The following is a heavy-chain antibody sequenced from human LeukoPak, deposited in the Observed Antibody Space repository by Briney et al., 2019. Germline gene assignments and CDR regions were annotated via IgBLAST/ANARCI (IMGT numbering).Heavy chain of an antibody. Sequence: PGGSLRLSCAASGFAFDDYAMHWVRQAPGKGLEWVSLISGDSGSTYYADSVKGRFTISRDNSKNSLYLQMNSLKTEDTAFYYCAKDIFSTYGSGNYGRAFDYWGQGTLVTVSP. CDR3: AKDIFSTYGSGNYGRAFDY. CDR1: GFAFDDYA. V-gene: IGHV3-43*02. CDR2: ISGDSGST. D-gene: IGHD3-10*01. J-gene: IGHJ4*02.